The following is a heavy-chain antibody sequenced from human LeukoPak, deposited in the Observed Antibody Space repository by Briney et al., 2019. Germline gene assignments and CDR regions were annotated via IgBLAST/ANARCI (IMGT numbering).Heavy chain of an antibody. Sequence: GGSLRPSCAASGFTFSNYAVSWVRQAPGKGLEWVSTISVTVSNTYYANSVKGRFTISRDNSKNTLFLQMNSLRADDTAVYYCAKAPAAILGYYSYYMDVWGKGTTVTVSS. CDR1: GFTFSNYA. V-gene: IGHV3-23*01. CDR2: ISVTVSNT. CDR3: AKAPAAILGYYSYYMDV. J-gene: IGHJ6*03. D-gene: IGHD2-2*01.